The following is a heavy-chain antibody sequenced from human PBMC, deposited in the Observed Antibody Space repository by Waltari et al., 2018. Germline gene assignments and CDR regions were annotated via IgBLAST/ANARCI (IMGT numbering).Heavy chain of an antibody. CDR1: GASMDNYN. Sequence: QVQLQESGPGRVKPSETLSPTCTVSGASMDNYNWNWIRQPAGKGLEWIGRIYSSGFPNYNPSLESRVTMSVDTSKNQLSLEVRSVTAADTAVYYCARDLSEGWFGDQSPLGYWGQGTVVTVSA. V-gene: IGHV4-4*07. J-gene: IGHJ4*02. CDR3: ARDLSEGWFGDQSPLGY. D-gene: IGHD3-10*01. CDR2: IYSSGFP.